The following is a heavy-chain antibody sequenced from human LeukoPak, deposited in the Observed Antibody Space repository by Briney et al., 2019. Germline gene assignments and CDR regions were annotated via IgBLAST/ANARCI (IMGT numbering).Heavy chain of an antibody. CDR3: AKVVGATTFDY. D-gene: IGHD1-26*01. V-gene: IGHV3-30*02. Sequence: PGGSLRLSCAASGFTFSSSGIHWVRQAPGKGLEWVAFIRSDGSNKYYGDSVKVRFTISRDNSKNTLYLQMNSLRAEDTALYYCAKVVGATTFDYWGQGTLVTVSS. CDR1: GFTFSSSG. J-gene: IGHJ4*02. CDR2: IRSDGSNK.